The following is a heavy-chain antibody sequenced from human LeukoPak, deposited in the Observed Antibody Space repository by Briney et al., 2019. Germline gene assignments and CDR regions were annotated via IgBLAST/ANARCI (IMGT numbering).Heavy chain of an antibody. Sequence: GGSLSLSCAASGFTFDSYAMTWVRQAPGKGLEWVSSISGGGGITNYADSVKGRFTISRDNSKYTLFLQLNSLRAEDTAVYYCAKYGVDCSSTSCYPLYYMDVWGKGTTVTVSS. CDR2: ISGGGGIT. D-gene: IGHD2-2*01. CDR1: GFTFDSYA. J-gene: IGHJ6*03. CDR3: AKYGVDCSSTSCYPLYYMDV. V-gene: IGHV3-23*01.